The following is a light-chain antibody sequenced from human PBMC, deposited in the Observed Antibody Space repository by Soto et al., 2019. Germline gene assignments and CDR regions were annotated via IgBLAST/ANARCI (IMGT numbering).Light chain of an antibody. Sequence: QSALTQPASVSGAPGQSITISCTGTSSDVGGYNYVSWYQQHPGKAPKLMISEVSNRPSGVSDRFSGSKSGNTASLTISGLQAEDEAHYYCSSYTRNRRVAFGGGTKLTVL. CDR2: EVS. J-gene: IGLJ2*01. CDR3: SSYTRNRRVA. CDR1: SSDVGGYNY. V-gene: IGLV2-14*01.